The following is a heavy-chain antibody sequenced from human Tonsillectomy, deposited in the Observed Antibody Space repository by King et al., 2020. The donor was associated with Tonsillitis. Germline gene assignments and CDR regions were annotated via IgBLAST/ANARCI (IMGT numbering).Heavy chain of an antibody. CDR2: IKEDGTEK. D-gene: IGHD3-3*01. J-gene: IGHJ6*03. CDR1: GFTFSTYW. Sequence: VQLVESGGGLVQPGGSLRLSCAASGFTFSTYWMTWVRQAPGKGLEWVASIKEDGTEKQYVDSVKGRFTISRDNPKNSLYLQMNSLRAEDTAVYYCARDKLFFHYCMAVWGKGTTVTVSS. CDR3: ARDKLFFHYCMAV. V-gene: IGHV3-7*03.